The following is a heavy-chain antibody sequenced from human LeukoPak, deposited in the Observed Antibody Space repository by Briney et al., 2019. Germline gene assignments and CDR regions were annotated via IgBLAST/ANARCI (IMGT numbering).Heavy chain of an antibody. J-gene: IGHJ4*02. Sequence: ASVKVSCKASGYTFSSYAISWVRQAPGQGLEWMGGIIPIFGTANYAQKFQGRVTITADESTSTAYMELSSLRSEDTAVYYCARGLGKGFGTLRQFDYGGQGTLVTVSS. V-gene: IGHV1-69*13. CDR2: IIPIFGTA. CDR1: GYTFSSYA. CDR3: ARGLGKGFGTLRQFDY. D-gene: IGHD3-10*01.